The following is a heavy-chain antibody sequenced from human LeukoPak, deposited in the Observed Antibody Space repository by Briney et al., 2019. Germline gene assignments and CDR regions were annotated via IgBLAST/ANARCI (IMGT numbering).Heavy chain of an antibody. CDR3: ATGRTVFNYFDY. Sequence: ASVKVSCKASGYTFTSYYMHWVRQATGQGLEWMGWMNPNSGNTGYAQKFQGRVTMTRNTSISTAYMELSSLRSEDTAVYYCATGRTVFNYFDYWGQGTLVTVSS. CDR1: GYTFTSYY. V-gene: IGHV1-8*02. D-gene: IGHD4-17*01. CDR2: MNPNSGNT. J-gene: IGHJ4*02.